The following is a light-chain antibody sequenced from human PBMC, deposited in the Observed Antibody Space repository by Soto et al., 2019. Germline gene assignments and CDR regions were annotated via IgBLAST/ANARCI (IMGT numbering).Light chain of an antibody. J-gene: IGKJ5*01. Sequence: DIQMTQSPSSLSASVGDRVTITCQASQDISNYLNWYQQKPGKAPKLLIYDASNLEAGVPSRFSGSGSGTDFTLTINNLQPEDFATYYCQQAKSFPVSFGQGTRLEIK. CDR1: QDISNY. CDR2: DAS. CDR3: QQAKSFPVS. V-gene: IGKV1-33*01.